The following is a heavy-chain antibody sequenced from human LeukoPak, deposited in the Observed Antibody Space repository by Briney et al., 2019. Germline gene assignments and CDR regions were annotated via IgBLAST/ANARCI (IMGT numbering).Heavy chain of an antibody. CDR1: GFTFDDYA. CDR3: AKDRDHSSGYHIIDY. CDR2: ISGDGGST. Sequence: TGGSLRLSCAASGFTFDDYAMHWVRQAPGKGLERVSLISGDGGSTYYADSVKGRFTISRDNSKNSLYLQMNSLRTEDTALYYCAKDRDHSSGYHIIDYWGQGTLVTVSS. D-gene: IGHD3-22*01. V-gene: IGHV3-43*02. J-gene: IGHJ4*02.